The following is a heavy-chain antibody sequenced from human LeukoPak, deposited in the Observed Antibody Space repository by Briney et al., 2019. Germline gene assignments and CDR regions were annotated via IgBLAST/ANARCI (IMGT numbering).Heavy chain of an antibody. CDR2: INPSGGSI. CDR3: ASQPYYFDSSGYYDY. J-gene: IGHJ4*02. V-gene: IGHV1-46*01. Sequence: ASVKVSCKASGHILTSYYMYWVRQAPGQGLEWMGIINPSGGSIRYAQKFQGRVTMTRDTSISTTYMELSRLRSDDTAVYYCASQPYYFDSSGYYDYWGQGTLVTVSS. D-gene: IGHD3-22*01. CDR1: GHILTSYY.